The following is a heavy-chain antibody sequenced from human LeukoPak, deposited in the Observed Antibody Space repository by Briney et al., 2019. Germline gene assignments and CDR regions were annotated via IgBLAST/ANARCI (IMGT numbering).Heavy chain of an antibody. CDR1: GYTFTDYY. Sequence: ASVKVSCKTSGYTFTDYYIHWMRQAPGQGLEWMGWINSNSGGTSYAQKFQGRVTLTRDTPTRTAFMELNRLTSDNTAVYYCARTSIAARRADFDYWGQGTVVTVSS. CDR3: ARTSIAARRADFDY. J-gene: IGHJ4*02. D-gene: IGHD6-6*01. CDR2: INSNSGGT. V-gene: IGHV1-2*02.